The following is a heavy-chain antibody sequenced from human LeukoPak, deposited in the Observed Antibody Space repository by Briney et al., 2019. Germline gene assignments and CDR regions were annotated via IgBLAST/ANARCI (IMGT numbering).Heavy chain of an antibody. Sequence: GGSLRLSCATSGFTFSDYYMSWIRQAPGKGLEWLSYISGSGSDINYADSVKGRFTVSRDNAKSALYLQMNSLGVEDTAIYCATMAREAPEWGQGTLVTVSS. J-gene: IGHJ4*01. CDR1: GFTFSDYY. CDR3: TMAREAPE. D-gene: IGHD1/OR15-1a*01. V-gene: IGHV3-11*01. CDR2: ISGSGSDI.